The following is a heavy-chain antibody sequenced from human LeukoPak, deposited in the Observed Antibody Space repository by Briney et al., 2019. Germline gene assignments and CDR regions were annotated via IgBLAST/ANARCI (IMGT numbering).Heavy chain of an antibody. CDR2: INHSGST. V-gene: IGHV4-34*01. Sequence: SDTLSLTCAVYGGSVSGYYWSWIRQPQGKGLEWIGEINHSGSTNYNPSLKSRVTISVDTSKNQFSLKLSSVTAADTAVYYCARSRYRSWYDFDYWGQGTLVTVSS. D-gene: IGHD6-13*01. J-gene: IGHJ4*02. CDR1: GGSVSGYY. CDR3: ARSRYRSWYDFDY.